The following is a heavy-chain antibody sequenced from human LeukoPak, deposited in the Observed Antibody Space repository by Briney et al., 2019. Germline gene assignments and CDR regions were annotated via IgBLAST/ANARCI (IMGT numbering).Heavy chain of an antibody. CDR3: ARDEYYYDSSGQFN. CDR1: RFTFSTYFW. CDR2: LRSDGGSS. V-gene: IGHV3-74*01. Sequence: GGSLRLSCAASRFTFSTYFWMHWVRQAPGKGLVWVSRLRSDGGSSAYADFVRGRFTISRDNAKNTLYLQMKSLRAEDTAVYYCARDEYYYDSSGQFNWGQGTLVTVSS. J-gene: IGHJ4*02. D-gene: IGHD3-22*01.